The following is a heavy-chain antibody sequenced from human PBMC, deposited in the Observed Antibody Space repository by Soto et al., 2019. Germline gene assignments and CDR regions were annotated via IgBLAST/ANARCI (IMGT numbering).Heavy chain of an antibody. D-gene: IGHD4-17*01. J-gene: IGHJ4*02. CDR1: GYTFTNYD. CDR3: VRVYGEIDY. Sequence: ASVKVSCKASGYTFTNYDINWVRQATGQGLEWMGWMNPKSGNTGYAQQFQGRVTMTRSASLSTAYMELSSLRSGDTAIYYCVRVYGEIDYWGQGTLVTVSS. V-gene: IGHV1-8*01. CDR2: MNPKSGNT.